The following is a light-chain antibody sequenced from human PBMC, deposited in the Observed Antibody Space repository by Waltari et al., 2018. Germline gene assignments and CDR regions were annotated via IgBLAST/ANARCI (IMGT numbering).Light chain of an antibody. J-gene: IGKJ5*01. CDR3: QQYYSTIT. Sequence: LGERATINCKSSQSVLYNSNNKNYLAWYQQKPGQPPQLLIYWASTRESGVPDRFSGSGSGTDFTLTISSLQAEDVAVYYCQQYYSTITFGQGTRLEIK. V-gene: IGKV4-1*01. CDR2: WAS. CDR1: QSVLYNSNNKNY.